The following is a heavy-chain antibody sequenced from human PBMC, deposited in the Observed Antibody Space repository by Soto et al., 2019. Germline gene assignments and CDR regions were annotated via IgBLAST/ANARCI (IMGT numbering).Heavy chain of an antibody. D-gene: IGHD2-15*01. CDR2: IIPIFGTA. J-gene: IGHJ5*02. CDR1: GGTFSSYA. CDR3: ARDRCSGGSCYFPVWFDP. V-gene: IGHV1-69*13. Sequence: ASVKVSCKASGGTFSSYAISWVRQAPGQGLEWMGGIIPIFGTANYAQKFQGRVTITADESTSTAYMELSSLRSEDTTVYYCARDRCSGGSCYFPVWFDPWGQGTLVTVSS.